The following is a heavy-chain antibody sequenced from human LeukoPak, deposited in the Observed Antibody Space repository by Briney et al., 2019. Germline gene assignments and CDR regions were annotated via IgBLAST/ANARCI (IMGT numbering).Heavy chain of an antibody. CDR2: ISTNGDST. CDR1: GFTFSSYA. Sequence: PGGSLRLSCSASGFTFSSYAMHWVRQAPGKGLEYISAISTNGDSTYYADSVKGRFTISRDNSKNTVHLQMSSLRAKDTAVYYCVKDWLGGRRILDYWGQGTLVTVSS. V-gene: IGHV3-64D*09. J-gene: IGHJ4*02. CDR3: VKDWLGGRRILDY. D-gene: IGHD2-15*01.